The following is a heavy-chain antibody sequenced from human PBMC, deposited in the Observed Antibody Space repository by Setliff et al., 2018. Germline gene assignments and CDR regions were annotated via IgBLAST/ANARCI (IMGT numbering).Heavy chain of an antibody. Sequence: PSETLSLTCAVSGYSISSGYYWGWIRQPPGKGLEWIGSIHHSGSTYYNPSLKSRVTISVDTSKNQFSLKLSSVTAADTAVYYCARNPAHLAVAGTFDYWGQGTQVTVSS. CDR3: ARNPAHLAVAGTFDY. J-gene: IGHJ4*02. D-gene: IGHD6-13*01. V-gene: IGHV4-38-2*01. CDR1: GYSISSGYY. CDR2: IHHSGST.